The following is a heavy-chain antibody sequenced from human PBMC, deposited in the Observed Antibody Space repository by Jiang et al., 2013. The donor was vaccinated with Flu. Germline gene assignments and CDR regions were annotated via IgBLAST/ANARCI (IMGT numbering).Heavy chain of an antibody. V-gene: IGHV4-39*07. D-gene: IGHD1-1*01. Sequence: SLTCTVSGGSISSSSYFWGWIRQPPGKELEWIGSIYYIGNTYHNPSLKSRVTISVDTSKNEFSLKLNSVTAADTAVYYCARSSQLFPFDYWGLGTLVTVSS. CDR1: GGSISSSSYF. CDR2: IYYIGNT. J-gene: IGHJ4*02. CDR3: ARSSQLFPFDY.